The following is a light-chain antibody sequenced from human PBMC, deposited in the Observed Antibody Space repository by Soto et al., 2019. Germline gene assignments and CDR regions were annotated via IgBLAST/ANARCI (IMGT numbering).Light chain of an antibody. CDR3: QRYDSLRT. V-gene: IGKV3-20*01. CDR2: GAS. CDR1: QSVSSSY. J-gene: IGKJ1*01. Sequence: EIVLTQSPATLSVSPGERATLSCRASQSVSSSYLAWYQQKPGQAPRLLIYGASNRATGIPDRFSGSGSGTDFTLTITRLEAEDFAMYYCQRYDSLRTFGQGTKVDIK.